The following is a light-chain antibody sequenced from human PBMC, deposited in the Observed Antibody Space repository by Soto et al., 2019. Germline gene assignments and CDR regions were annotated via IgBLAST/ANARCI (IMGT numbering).Light chain of an antibody. CDR1: RISSPNSNNRNY. CDR2: WAS. J-gene: IGKJ4*01. V-gene: IGKV4-1*01. CDR3: HQYFSTPPI. Sequence: DILMTQSPESLAVSLGDRATIKCTSSRISSPNSNNRNYLAWYQQKPGQPPKLLIYWASTRESGVPDRFSGSGSGTDFTLTISSLQAEDVAVYFCHQYFSTPPIFGGGTKVDIK.